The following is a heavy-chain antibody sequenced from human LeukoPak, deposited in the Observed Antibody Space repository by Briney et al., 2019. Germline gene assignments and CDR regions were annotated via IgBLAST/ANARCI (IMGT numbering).Heavy chain of an antibody. CDR3: ARVYSTNYYGSGDRPFLFDY. J-gene: IGHJ4*02. V-gene: IGHV1-18*01. D-gene: IGHD3-10*01. CDR1: GYTFTSYG. CDR2: ISTYYGNT. Sequence: GASVKVSCKASGYTFTSYGFSWVRQAPGQGLEWMGWISTYYGNTSYAQKLQDRVTMTTDTSTSTAYMELTSPRSDDTAVYYCARVYSTNYYGSGDRPFLFDYWGQGTVVTVSS.